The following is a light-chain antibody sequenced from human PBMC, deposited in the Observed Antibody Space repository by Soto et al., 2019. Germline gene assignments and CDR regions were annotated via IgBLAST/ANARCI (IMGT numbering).Light chain of an antibody. V-gene: IGKV3D-15*01. CDR3: QQFSDWPPVT. CDR2: GAS. CDR1: QSVNNK. J-gene: IGKJ4*01. Sequence: IVMTQSPATLSVSPGDSATLSCRASQSVNNKIAWYQQRPGQAPRLLVYGASTRATGIPARFSGSGSGTDFTLTIRGPQSEDIAVYYCQQFSDWPPVTFGGGTRLDIK.